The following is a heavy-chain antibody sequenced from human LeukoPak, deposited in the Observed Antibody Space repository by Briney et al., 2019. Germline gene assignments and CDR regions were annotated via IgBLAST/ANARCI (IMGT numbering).Heavy chain of an antibody. J-gene: IGHJ4*02. V-gene: IGHV4-28*05. CDR1: GYSISSSTW. CDR2: IYYSGSI. D-gene: IGHD2-2*01. CDR3: AKIGYCRTTTCSGAFVY. Sequence: PSETLSLICAVSGYSISSSTWWGWIRQPPGKGLEWIGYIYYSGSIYYNPSLKSRVTMSVDTSQNQFSLKLRSVTAVDTAVYYCAKIGYCRTTTCSGAFVYWGQGTLVTVSS.